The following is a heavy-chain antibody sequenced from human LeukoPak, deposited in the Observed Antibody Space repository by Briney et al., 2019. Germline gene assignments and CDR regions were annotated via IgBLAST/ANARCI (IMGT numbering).Heavy chain of an antibody. CDR2: IRYDGSNK. Sequence: GGSLRLSCAASGFTFSSYGMHWVRQAPGKGLEWVAFIRYDGSNKYYADSVKGRFTISRDNSKNTLYLQMNSLRAEDTAVYYCAKEGDSSGWSPTDDAFDIWGQGTMVTVSS. D-gene: IGHD6-19*01. CDR1: GFTFSSYG. J-gene: IGHJ3*02. V-gene: IGHV3-30*02. CDR3: AKEGDSSGWSPTDDAFDI.